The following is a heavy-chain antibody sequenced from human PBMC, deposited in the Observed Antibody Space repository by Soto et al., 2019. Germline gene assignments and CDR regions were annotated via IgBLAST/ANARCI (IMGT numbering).Heavy chain of an antibody. CDR3: ARDGGFYYGMDV. J-gene: IGHJ6*02. CDR2: IYNSEST. V-gene: IGHV4-59*01. Sequence: QVQLQESGPGLVKPSETLSLTCTVSGASISSYYWTWIRQPPGKGLEWIGYIYNSESTTYNPSLKPRVTISVDTSNNQFSLKLSSVTAADTAVYYCARDGGFYYGMDVWGQGTTVTVSS. CDR1: GASISSYY. D-gene: IGHD3-3*01.